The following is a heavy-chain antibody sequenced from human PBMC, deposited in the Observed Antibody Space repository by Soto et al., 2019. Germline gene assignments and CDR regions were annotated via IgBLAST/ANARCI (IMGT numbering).Heavy chain of an antibody. CDR3: TRANWYSEY. D-gene: IGHD7-27*01. J-gene: IGHJ4*02. V-gene: IGHV4-59*11. CDR2: IYYNGNT. CDR1: GGSISNHC. Sequence: QVQLQESGPGLVKPSETLSLTCSVSGGSISNHCWSWIRQPPGKGLEWIGYIYYNGNTNYNPSLKSRVTMSVDTSRNQISLKLTTVTAADTAVYYCTRANWYSEYWGQGTLVTVSS.